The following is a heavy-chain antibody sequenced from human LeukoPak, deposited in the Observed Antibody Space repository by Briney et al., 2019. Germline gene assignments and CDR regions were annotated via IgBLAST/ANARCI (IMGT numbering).Heavy chain of an antibody. Sequence: LSETLSLTCTVSGGSISGYYWSWIRQPPGKGLEWIGYIHYTGSTNYNPSLKSRVTISVDTSKNHFSLKLNSVTAADTAVYYCARRANNWNSVEFDPWGQGTLVTVSS. CDR1: GGSISGYY. CDR2: IHYTGST. J-gene: IGHJ5*02. D-gene: IGHD1-7*01. V-gene: IGHV4-59*08. CDR3: ARRANNWNSVEFDP.